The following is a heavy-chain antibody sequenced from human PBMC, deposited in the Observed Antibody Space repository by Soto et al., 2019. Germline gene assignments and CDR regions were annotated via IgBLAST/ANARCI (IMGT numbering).Heavy chain of an antibody. V-gene: IGHV4-31*03. CDR3: ARVEAATSYNWFDP. Sequence: PSETLSLTCSVSGGSISSGGYYWSWIRQHPGKGLEWIGYIYYSGSTDYNPSLKSRVTISVDTSKNQFSLKLTSVTAADTAVYYCARVEAATSYNWFDPWGQGTLVTVSS. D-gene: IGHD2-15*01. J-gene: IGHJ5*02. CDR1: GGSISSGGYY. CDR2: IYYSGST.